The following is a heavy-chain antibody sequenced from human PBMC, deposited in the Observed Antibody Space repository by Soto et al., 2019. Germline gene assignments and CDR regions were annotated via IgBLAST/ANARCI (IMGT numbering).Heavy chain of an antibody. CDR2: IRWNSGRI. D-gene: IGHD5-12*01. CDR1: GFTFDDYA. J-gene: IGHJ4*02. CDR3: AKGGGYDDAHFDY. Sequence: EVQLVESGGGLVQPGRSLRLSCAASGFTFDDYAMHWVRQVAGKGLEWVSGIRWNSGRIDYADSGKGRFTISRDNAKNSLCLEMNSLRAEDTALYYCAKGGGYDDAHFDYWGQGTLVTVST. V-gene: IGHV3-9*01.